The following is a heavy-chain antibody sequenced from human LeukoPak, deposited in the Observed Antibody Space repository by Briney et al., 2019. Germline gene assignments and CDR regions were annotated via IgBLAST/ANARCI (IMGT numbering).Heavy chain of an antibody. CDR2: ISYDGSNK. CDR1: GFTVSSNY. CDR3: AKHQGGSSGMDY. J-gene: IGHJ4*02. D-gene: IGHD6-19*01. V-gene: IGHV3-30*18. Sequence: GGSLRLSCAASGFTVSSNYMSWVRQAPGKGLEWVAVISYDGSNKYYADSVKGRFTISRDNPKNTLYLQMNSLRAEDTAVYYCAKHQGGSSGMDYWGQGTLVTVSS.